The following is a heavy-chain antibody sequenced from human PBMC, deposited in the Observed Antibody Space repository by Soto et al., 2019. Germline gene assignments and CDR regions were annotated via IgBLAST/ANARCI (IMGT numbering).Heavy chain of an antibody. J-gene: IGHJ3*02. CDR3: ATGIAVAGRMRFDAFDI. Sequence: QVQLVQSGAEVKKPGSSVKVSCKASGGTFSSYAISWVRQAPGQGLEWMGGIIPIFGTANYAQKFQGRVTIPADESTSTAYMELSSLRSEDTAVYYCATGIAVAGRMRFDAFDIWGQGTMVTVSS. D-gene: IGHD6-19*01. CDR1: GGTFSSYA. CDR2: IIPIFGTA. V-gene: IGHV1-69*01.